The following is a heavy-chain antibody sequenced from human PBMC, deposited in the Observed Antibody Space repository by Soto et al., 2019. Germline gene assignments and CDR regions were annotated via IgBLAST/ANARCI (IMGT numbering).Heavy chain of an antibody. CDR1: GYTFTGYY. CDR3: ARGGSVLEWLSDRLNYFDS. V-gene: IGHV1-2*02. J-gene: IGHJ4*02. Sequence: ASVKVSFKASGYTFTGYYMHWVRQAPGRGLEWMGWINPNSGGTNYAQKFQGRVTMTRNTSISTAYMELSRLRSDDTAVYYCARGGSVLEWLSDRLNYFDSWGQGTPVTVSS. CDR2: INPNSGGT. D-gene: IGHD3-3*01.